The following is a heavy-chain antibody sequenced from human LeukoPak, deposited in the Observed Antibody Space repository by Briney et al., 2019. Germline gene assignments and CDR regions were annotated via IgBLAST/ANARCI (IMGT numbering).Heavy chain of an antibody. Sequence: SETLSLTCTVPGGSFSTYYWSWIRQPPGKGLEWIGYIYYSGSTNYNPSLRSRVTISVDTSNNQFSLKLSSVTAADTAVYYCARLTQYDFWSGYPHFDYWGQGTLVAVSS. D-gene: IGHD3-3*01. V-gene: IGHV4-59*08. CDR1: GGSFSTYY. J-gene: IGHJ4*02. CDR3: ARLTQYDFWSGYPHFDY. CDR2: IYYSGST.